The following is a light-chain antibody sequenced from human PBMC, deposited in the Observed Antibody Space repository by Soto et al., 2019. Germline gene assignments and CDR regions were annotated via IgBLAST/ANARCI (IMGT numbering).Light chain of an antibody. V-gene: IGKV1D-12*01. CDR1: QGISSW. Sequence: DIQITQSASSVSASVGDRVTFTCRASQGISSWLAWYQQKPGKAPKLLIYAASTLQGAVPSRFSGRGSGTDFSLTISSLQPEDFATYYCQQTNIFPYTFGQGTKVDIK. J-gene: IGKJ2*01. CDR2: AAS. CDR3: QQTNIFPYT.